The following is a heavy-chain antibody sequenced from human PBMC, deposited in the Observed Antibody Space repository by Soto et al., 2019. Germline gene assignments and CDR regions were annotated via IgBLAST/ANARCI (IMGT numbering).Heavy chain of an antibody. Sequence: GGSLRLSCAASGFTFSNAWMSWVRQAPGKGLEWVGRIKSKTDGGTTDYAAPVKGRFTISRDDSKNTLYLQMNSLKTEDTAVYYCTGLFLGYCSSTSCYHPLHWGQGTLVTVSS. CDR2: IKSKTDGGTT. CDR1: GFTFSNAW. CDR3: TGLFLGYCSSTSCYHPLH. V-gene: IGHV3-15*01. D-gene: IGHD2-2*01. J-gene: IGHJ4*02.